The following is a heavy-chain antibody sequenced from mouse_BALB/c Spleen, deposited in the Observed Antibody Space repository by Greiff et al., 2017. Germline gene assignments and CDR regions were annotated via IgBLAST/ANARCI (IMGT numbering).Heavy chain of an antibody. CDR2: ISYDGSN. Sequence: EVQVVESGPGLVKPSQSLSLTCSVTGYSITSGYYWNWIRQFPGNKLEWMGYISYDGSNNYNPSLKNRISITRDTSKNQFFLKLNSVTTEDTATYYCARGALLRLLYYFDYWGQGTTLTVSS. CDR3: ARGALLRLLYYFDY. V-gene: IGHV3-6*02. CDR1: GYSITSGYY. D-gene: IGHD1-2*01. J-gene: IGHJ2*01.